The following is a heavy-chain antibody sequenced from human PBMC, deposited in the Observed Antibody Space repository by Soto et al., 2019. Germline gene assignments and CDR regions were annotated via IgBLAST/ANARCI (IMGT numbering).Heavy chain of an antibody. D-gene: IGHD5-12*01. CDR2: INPSGGST. V-gene: IGHV1-46*01. Sequence: QVQLVQSGAEVKKPGASVKVSCKASGYTFTSYYMYWVRQAPGQGLEWMGIINPSGGSTSYAQKFQGRFNXTXXXSXXTVYMELSSLRSEDTAVYYCARVELATIKGNAFDIWGQGTMVTVSS. CDR1: GYTFTSYY. J-gene: IGHJ3*02. CDR3: ARVELATIKGNAFDI.